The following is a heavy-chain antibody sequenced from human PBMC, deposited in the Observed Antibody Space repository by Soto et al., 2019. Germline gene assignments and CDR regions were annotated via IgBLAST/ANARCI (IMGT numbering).Heavy chain of an antibody. CDR2: FDPEDGET. CDR3: ATGGIVATRNYGMDV. CDR1: GYTFTSYY. V-gene: IGHV1-24*01. D-gene: IGHD5-12*01. Sequence: GASVKVSCKPSGYTFTSYYMHWVRQAPGKGLEWMGGFDPEDGETIYAQKFQGRVTMTEDTSTDTAYMELSSLRSEDTAVYYCATGGIVATRNYGMDVWGQGTTVPVSS. J-gene: IGHJ6*02.